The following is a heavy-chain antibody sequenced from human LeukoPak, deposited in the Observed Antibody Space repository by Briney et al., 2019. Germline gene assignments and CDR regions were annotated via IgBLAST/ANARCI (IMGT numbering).Heavy chain of an antibody. CDR1: GYVFASYA. CDR2: INTNTGNP. Sequence: ASVKVSCKASGYVFASYAMNWVRQAPGQGLEWMGWINTNTGNPTYAQGFTGRFVFSLDTSVSTAYLQISSLKADDTAVYYCARDLTDYYDSSGSQIFQHWGQGTLVTVSS. V-gene: IGHV7-4-1*02. CDR3: ARDLTDYYDSSGSQIFQH. J-gene: IGHJ1*01. D-gene: IGHD3-22*01.